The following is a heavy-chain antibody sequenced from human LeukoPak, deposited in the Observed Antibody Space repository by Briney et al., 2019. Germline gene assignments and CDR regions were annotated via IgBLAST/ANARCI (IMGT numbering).Heavy chain of an antibody. CDR2: ISSSSSHT. Sequence: KPGGSLRLSCAASGFTFSDYYMTWIRQAPGKGLEWVSYISSSSSHTNYADSVKGRFTISRDNAKNSLYLQMNSLRAEDTAVYYCASTLGSGSSYAFDIWGQGTMVTVSS. D-gene: IGHD1-26*01. CDR1: GFTFSDYY. J-gene: IGHJ3*02. V-gene: IGHV3-11*03. CDR3: ASTLGSGSSYAFDI.